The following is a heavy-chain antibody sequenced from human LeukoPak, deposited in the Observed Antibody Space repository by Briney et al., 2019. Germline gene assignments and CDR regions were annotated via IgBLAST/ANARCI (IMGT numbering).Heavy chain of an antibody. V-gene: IGHV4-39*01. CDR2: IYYNGNT. Sequence: SETLSLTCTVSSASIRSSNYYWGWIRQPPGKGLEWIGSIYYNGNTYYNPSLKSRVTISVDTSKNQFSLKLNSVTAADTAVYFCGRLDDYDYSARWGQGILVTVSS. CDR1: SASIRSSNYY. J-gene: IGHJ4*02. CDR3: GRLDDYDYSAR. D-gene: IGHD3-22*01.